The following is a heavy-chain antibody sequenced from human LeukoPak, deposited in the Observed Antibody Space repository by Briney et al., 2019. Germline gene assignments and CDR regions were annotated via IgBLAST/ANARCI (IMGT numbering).Heavy chain of an antibody. CDR3: AKDRGGAGDFDY. CDR2: VIPDSGNT. Sequence: ASVNVSCTSAGYTFSSYVIHWVRQAPGQRLEWMGWVIPDSGNTEYSHKFQGRVAFTSDTSASTAYMELSSLRSEDTAVYYCAKDRGGAGDFDYWGQGTLVTVSS. CDR1: GYTFSSYV. J-gene: IGHJ4*02. V-gene: IGHV1-3*01. D-gene: IGHD3-16*01.